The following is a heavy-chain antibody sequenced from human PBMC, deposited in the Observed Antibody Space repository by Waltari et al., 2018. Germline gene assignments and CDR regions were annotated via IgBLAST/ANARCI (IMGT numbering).Heavy chain of an antibody. V-gene: IGHV3-30*01. CDR2: ISYDGSNK. CDR1: GFTFSSYA. Sequence: QVQLVESGGGVVQPGRSLRLSCAASGFTFSSYAMHWVRQAPGKGLEWVAVISYDGSNKYYADSVKGRFTISRDNSKNTLYLQMNSLRAEDTAVYYCARSLGGYYYDSSGYPPGYWGQGTLVTVSS. D-gene: IGHD3-22*01. CDR3: ARSLGGYYYDSSGYPPGY. J-gene: IGHJ4*02.